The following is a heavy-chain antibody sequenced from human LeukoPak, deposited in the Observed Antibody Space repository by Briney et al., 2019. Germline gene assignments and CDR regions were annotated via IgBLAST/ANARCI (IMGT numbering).Heavy chain of an antibody. J-gene: IGHJ4*02. CDR3: AKAPVTSCRGAFCYPFDY. Sequence: PGGSLRLSCSASGFTFSTYGMSWVRQAPGKGLEWVISISGSGSTTFYADSVKGRFTISRDTSRSTLYLQMNSLRAEDAAVYYCAKAPVTSCRGAFCYPFDYWGQGTLVTVSS. CDR1: GFTFSTYG. D-gene: IGHD2-15*01. V-gene: IGHV3-23*01. CDR2: ISGSGSTT.